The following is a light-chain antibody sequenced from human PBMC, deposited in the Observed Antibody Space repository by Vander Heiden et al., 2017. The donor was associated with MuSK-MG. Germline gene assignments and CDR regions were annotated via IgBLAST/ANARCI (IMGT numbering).Light chain of an antibody. CDR3: RQRDNKTPYT. CDR2: DTS. Sequence: EFVLTQSPSTLSLSPGERATLSCRASQSVSSSLAWYQQKPGQAPRLLIYDTSNRATSIPARFSSSGSGANYTLTIISLEPEDFAVNYYRQRDNKTPYTFGQGTKV. CDR1: QSVSSS. J-gene: IGKJ2*01. V-gene: IGKV3-11*01.